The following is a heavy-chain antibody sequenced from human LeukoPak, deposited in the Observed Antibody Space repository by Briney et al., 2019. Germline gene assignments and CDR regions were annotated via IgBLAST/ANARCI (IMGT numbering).Heavy chain of an antibody. D-gene: IGHD5-12*01. J-gene: IGHJ4*02. Sequence: GATVKVSCKASGYTFTGYYMRWVRQAPGQGLEWMGWINPNSGGTNYAQKFQGRVSMTRDTSISTAYMELSRLRSDDTAVYYCARDIVATTWGGIFDYWGQGTLVTVSS. V-gene: IGHV1-2*02. CDR3: ARDIVATTWGGIFDY. CDR2: INPNSGGT. CDR1: GYTFTGYY.